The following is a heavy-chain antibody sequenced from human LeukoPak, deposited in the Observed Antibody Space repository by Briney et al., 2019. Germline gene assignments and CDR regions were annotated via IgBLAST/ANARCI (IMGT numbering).Heavy chain of an antibody. CDR2: INDSGRRT. CDR1: GNYW. V-gene: IGHV3-23*01. CDR3: ASSTYNYDYALDV. Sequence: HPGGSLRLSCAASGNYWMHLVRQVPGKGLVWVSLINDSGRRTYYADSVKGRFTVSRDNSKYTLYLQMNSLRVEDTAVYYCASSTYNYDYALDVWGQGTTVTVSS. D-gene: IGHD5-24*01. J-gene: IGHJ6*02.